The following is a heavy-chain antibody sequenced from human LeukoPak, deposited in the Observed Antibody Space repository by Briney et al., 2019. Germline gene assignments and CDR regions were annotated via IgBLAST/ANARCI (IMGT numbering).Heavy chain of an antibody. V-gene: IGHV4-4*07. CDR2: IYTSGSA. D-gene: IGHD3-22*01. Sequence: SETLSLTCTVSGGSISTYYWSWIRQPAGKGLEWIGRIYTSGSANYNPSLKSRVTMSVDTSKNQFSLKLNSVSPEDTAVYYCVRGYDSSFDYWGQGTLVTVSS. J-gene: IGHJ4*02. CDR1: GGSISTYY. CDR3: VRGYDSSFDY.